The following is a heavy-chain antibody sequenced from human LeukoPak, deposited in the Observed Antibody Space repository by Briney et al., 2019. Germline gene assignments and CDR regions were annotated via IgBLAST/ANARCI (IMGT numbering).Heavy chain of an antibody. J-gene: IGHJ3*02. V-gene: IGHV3-23*01. CDR1: GFIFSDYS. CDR3: AKAAYGDYAGAFDI. CDR2: ISGSGAGK. Sequence: QPGGSLRLSCAASGFIFSDYSMTWVRQAPGKGLEWVSSISGSGAGKFYAAPVKGRFTTSRDNSKNTLYVQMNSLRAEDTAVYYCAKAAYGDYAGAFDIWGQGTMVIVSS. D-gene: IGHD4-17*01.